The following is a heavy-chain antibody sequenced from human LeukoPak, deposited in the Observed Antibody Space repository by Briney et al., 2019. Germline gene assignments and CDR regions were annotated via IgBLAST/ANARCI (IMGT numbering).Heavy chain of an antibody. CDR1: GFTVSSNY. V-gene: IGHV3-66*01. D-gene: IGHD6-19*01. J-gene: IGHJ5*02. CDR2: IYSGGST. CDR3: ARDRRQWLVAA. Sequence: GGSLRLSCAASGFTVSSNYMSWVRQAPGEGLEWVSVIYSGGSTYYADSVKGRFTISRDNSKNTLYLQMNSLRAEDTAVYYCARDRRQWLVAAWGQGTLVTVSS.